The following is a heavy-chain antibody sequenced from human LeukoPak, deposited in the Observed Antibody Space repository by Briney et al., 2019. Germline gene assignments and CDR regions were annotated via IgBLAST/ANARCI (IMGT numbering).Heavy chain of an antibody. CDR1: GGSISSYY. J-gene: IGHJ6*03. CDR3: AREMQHIVVVTAIPSYYYYMDV. Sequence: SETLPLTCTVSGGSISSYYWSWIRQPAGKGLEWIGRIYTSGSTNYNPSLKSRVTMSVDTSKNQFSLKLSSVTAADTAVYYCAREMQHIVVVTAIPSYYYYMDVWGKGTTVTVSS. D-gene: IGHD2-21*02. CDR2: IYTSGST. V-gene: IGHV4-4*07.